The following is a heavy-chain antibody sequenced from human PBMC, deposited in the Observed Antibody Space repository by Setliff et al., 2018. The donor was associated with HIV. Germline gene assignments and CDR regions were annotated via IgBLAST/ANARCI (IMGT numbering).Heavy chain of an antibody. Sequence: PGGSLRLSCAASGFTFSSYEMDWFRQAPGKGLEWVSYITGSSDTIYYADSVKGRFTISRDNAKNSLYLQMNTLRAEDTAVYYCAKELAASGLGYFDSWGRGILVTVSS. J-gene: IGHJ4*02. CDR3: AKELAASGLGYFDS. D-gene: IGHD3-22*01. CDR1: GFTFSSYE. CDR2: ITGSSDTI. V-gene: IGHV3-48*03.